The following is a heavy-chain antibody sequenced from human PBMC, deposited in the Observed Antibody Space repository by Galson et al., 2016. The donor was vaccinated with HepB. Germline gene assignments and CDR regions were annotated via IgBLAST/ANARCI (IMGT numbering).Heavy chain of an antibody. CDR2: IKQEGSEK. V-gene: IGHV3-7*03. D-gene: IGHD3-10*01. CDR3: ARGRLTMVRGLNGYYFDL. Sequence: SLRLSCAGSGFIYSSYWMSWVRQAPGKGLEWVANIKQEGSEKFYVDSLKGRLTISRDNAKNSLFLQMNSLRADDTAAYYCARGRLTMVRGLNGYYFDLWGQGTLVTVSS. CDR1: GFIYSSYW. J-gene: IGHJ4*02.